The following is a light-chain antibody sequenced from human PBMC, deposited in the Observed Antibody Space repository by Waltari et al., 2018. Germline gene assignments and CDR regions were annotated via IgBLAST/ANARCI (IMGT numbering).Light chain of an antibody. V-gene: IGLV1-44*01. CDR3: STWDHSLRAQV. J-gene: IGLJ3*02. Sequence: QSALTPEASVSGTVGQKVTLSCTGHSNNIGSYAVGWYQQISHGAPKTVMFGNSLPSGIPDRFSGSKSGTTASLTISGLQPEDEADYYCSTWDHSLRAQVFGGGTKLTVL. CDR2: GNS. CDR1: SNNIGSYA.